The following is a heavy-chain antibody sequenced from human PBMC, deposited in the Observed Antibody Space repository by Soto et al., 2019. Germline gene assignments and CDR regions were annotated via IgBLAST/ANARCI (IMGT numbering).Heavy chain of an antibody. D-gene: IGHD6-13*01. J-gene: IGHJ3*02. CDR3: AREGIGVINAGTKGSDAFDI. V-gene: IGHV4-31*03. CDR1: GGSISSGGYY. CDR2: IYYSGST. Sequence: TLSLTCTVSGGSISSGGYYWSWIRQHPGKGREWIGYIYYSGSTYYNPSLKSRVNISVETSKNQFSMKLSSVTAGEAAVYYCAREGIGVINAGTKGSDAFDIWGQGKMV.